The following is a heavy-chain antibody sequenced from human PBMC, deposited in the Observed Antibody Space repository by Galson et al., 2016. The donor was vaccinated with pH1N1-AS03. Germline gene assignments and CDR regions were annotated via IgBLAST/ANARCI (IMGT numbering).Heavy chain of an antibody. J-gene: IGHJ5*02. CDR2: ITSDGSTT. D-gene: IGHD1-26*01. V-gene: IGHV3-74*01. CDR3: AKDPASGEVWDILGALNWFDP. Sequence: SLRLSCATSGFTFSTYWMHWARHVPGKGLVWVSCITSDGSTTFYAESVKGRFTISRDNSKNTLYLQMNSLRAEDTAVYYCAKDPASGEVWDILGALNWFDPWGQGTLVTVSS. CDR1: GFTFSTYW.